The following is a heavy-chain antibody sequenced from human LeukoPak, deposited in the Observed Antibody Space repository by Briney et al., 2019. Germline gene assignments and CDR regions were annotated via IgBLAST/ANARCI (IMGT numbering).Heavy chain of an antibody. V-gene: IGHV4-39*07. CDR2: IYYSGST. CDR1: GGSVRSSGYY. Sequence: SETLSLTCTVSGGSVRSSGYYCGLIRHPPGRGLEWIGNIYYSGSTYSKTSLERRVTISKDTSRNQFSLKLTSVTAEDTAMYYCATAKEYYDESSGYFEHWGQGILVTVSS. D-gene: IGHD3-22*01. CDR3: ATAKEYYDESSGYFEH. J-gene: IGHJ5*02.